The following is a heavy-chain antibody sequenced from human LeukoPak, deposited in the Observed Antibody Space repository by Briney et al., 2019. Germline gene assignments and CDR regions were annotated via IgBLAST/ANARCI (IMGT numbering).Heavy chain of an antibody. D-gene: IGHD3-22*01. J-gene: IGHJ4*02. CDR3: ARARPIDY. CDR1: GFTFSSYS. CDR2: ISSYI. V-gene: IGHV3-21*01. Sequence: PGGSLRLSCVVSGFTFSSYSMNWVRQAPGKGLEWVSSISSYISYADSVKGRFIISRDNAKNSLYLQMNSLRAEDTAVYYCARARPIDYWGQGTLVTVSS.